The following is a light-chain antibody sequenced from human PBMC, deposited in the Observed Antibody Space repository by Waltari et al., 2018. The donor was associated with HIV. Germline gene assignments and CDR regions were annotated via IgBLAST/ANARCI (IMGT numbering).Light chain of an antibody. J-gene: IGLJ3*02. CDR2: DVT. V-gene: IGLV2-11*01. CDR3: CSYAGRYTWV. Sequence: QSALTQPRSVSGSPGQSVTISCSGTSSDVGGYHYVYWYQQHPGKAPKLMIYDVTERPSGVPDRFSGSKSGNTASLTISGLQADDEADYYCCSYAGRYTWVFGGGTELTVL. CDR1: SSDVGGYHY.